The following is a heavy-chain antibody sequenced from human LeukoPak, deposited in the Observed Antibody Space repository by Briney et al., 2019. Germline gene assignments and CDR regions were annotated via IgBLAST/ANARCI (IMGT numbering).Heavy chain of an antibody. CDR1: GYTFTRHY. Sequence: ASVKVSCKSSGYTFTRHYLHWVRQAPGQGLEWVGLINPTGTSSWSAQKFQGRVTLTRDMSTSTDYMELSSLRSEDTAVYYCARDSADSLYYDILTGYYGTNYYYYYMDVWGKGTTVTISS. V-gene: IGHV1-46*01. J-gene: IGHJ6*03. D-gene: IGHD3-9*01. CDR2: INPTGTSS. CDR3: ARDSADSLYYDILTGYYGTNYYYYYMDV.